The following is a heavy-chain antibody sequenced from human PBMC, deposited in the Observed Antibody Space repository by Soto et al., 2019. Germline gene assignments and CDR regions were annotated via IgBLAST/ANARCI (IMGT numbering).Heavy chain of an antibody. J-gene: IGHJ3*02. Sequence: SETLSLTCAVYGGSFSGYYWSWIRQPPGKGLEWIGEINHSGSTNYNPSLKSRVTISVDTSKNQFSLKLSSVTAADTAVYYCAREDYYDSSGYRTRDAFDIWGQGTMVTVSS. CDR3: AREDYYDSSGYRTRDAFDI. CDR1: GGSFSGYY. CDR2: INHSGST. V-gene: IGHV4-34*01. D-gene: IGHD3-22*01.